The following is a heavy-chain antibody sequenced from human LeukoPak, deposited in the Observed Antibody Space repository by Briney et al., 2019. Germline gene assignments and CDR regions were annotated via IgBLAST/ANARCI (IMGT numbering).Heavy chain of an antibody. CDR1: GFTFSSYW. CDR3: ARDAPSPGAAHSSSYYFDY. V-gene: IGHV3-7*01. J-gene: IGHJ4*02. CDR2: IKQDGIEK. Sequence: GGSLRLSCAASGFTFSSYWMDWVRQVPGKGPEWVANIKQDGIEKYFLGSVKGRFTISRDNSKNTLLLQMNSLRIEDTAECYCARDAPSPGAAHSSSYYFDYWGQGTLVTVSS. D-gene: IGHD6-13*01.